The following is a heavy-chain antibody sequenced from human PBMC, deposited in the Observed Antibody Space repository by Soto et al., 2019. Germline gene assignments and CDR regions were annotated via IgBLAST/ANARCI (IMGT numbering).Heavy chain of an antibody. CDR1: GYIFTSYW. Sequence: PGESLKISCKGSGYIFTSYWISWVRQMPGKGLEWMGRIDPSDSYTNYSPSFQGHVTISADKSISTAYLQWSSLKASDTAMYYCARQSSAYLNAFDIWGQGTMVTVSS. V-gene: IGHV5-10-1*01. CDR2: IDPSDSYT. D-gene: IGHD3-10*01. CDR3: ARQSSAYLNAFDI. J-gene: IGHJ3*02.